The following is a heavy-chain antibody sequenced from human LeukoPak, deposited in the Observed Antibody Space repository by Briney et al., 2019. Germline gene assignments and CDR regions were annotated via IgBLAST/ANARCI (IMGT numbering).Heavy chain of an antibody. Sequence: GGSLRLSCAASGFTFSSYAMSWVRQAPGKGLEWVSAISGSGGSTYYADSVKGRFTISRDNSKNTLYLQMNSLRAEDTAVYYCAKGENRITIFGVVTKRQGWFDPWGQGTLVTVSS. CDR3: AKGENRITIFGVVTKRQGWFDP. CDR2: ISGSGGST. D-gene: IGHD3-3*01. CDR1: GFTFSSYA. J-gene: IGHJ5*02. V-gene: IGHV3-23*01.